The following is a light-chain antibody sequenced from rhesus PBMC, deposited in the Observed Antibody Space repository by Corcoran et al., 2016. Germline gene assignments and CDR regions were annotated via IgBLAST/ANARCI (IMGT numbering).Light chain of an antibody. CDR2: DVS. J-gene: IGLJ1*01. CDR3: SSYAGSNTLI. V-gene: IGLV2-23*01. Sequence: QAAPTQPPSVSGSPGQSVTISCTGTSSDIGGYNYVSWYQQHPGKAPKLMIYDVSKRPSGVSDRFSGSKSGNTASLTISGLQAEDEADYYCSSYAGSNTLIFGAGTRLTVL. CDR1: SSDIGGYNY.